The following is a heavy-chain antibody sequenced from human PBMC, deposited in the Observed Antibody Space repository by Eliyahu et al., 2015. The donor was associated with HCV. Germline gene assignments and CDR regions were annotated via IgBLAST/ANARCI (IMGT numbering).Heavy chain of an antibody. J-gene: IGHJ6*02. CDR1: GXSISSYY. V-gene: IGHV4-4*07. CDR2: IYTSGST. CDR3: ARDDYYGMDV. Sequence: QVQLQESGPGLVKPSETLSLTCXVXGXSISSYYWSWXRQPAGXXLEWIGRIYTSGSTNYNPSLKSRVTMSVDTSKNQFSLKLSSVTAADTAVYYCARDDYYGMDVWGQGTTVTVSS.